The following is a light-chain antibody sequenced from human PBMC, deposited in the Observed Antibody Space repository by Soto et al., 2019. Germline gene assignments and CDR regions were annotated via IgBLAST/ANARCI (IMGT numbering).Light chain of an antibody. CDR1: QGIRND. CDR2: AAS. V-gene: IGKV1-17*01. Sequence: DLQMTQSPSSLSASVGARVTITCRARQGIRNDVSWYQQKPGKAPNRLTYAASSLHSGVPSRFSVSASGTAGTLAIRGLQPEDGETYYCLQHYCYPRTFGQGTKVDIK. CDR3: LQHYCYPRT. J-gene: IGKJ1*01.